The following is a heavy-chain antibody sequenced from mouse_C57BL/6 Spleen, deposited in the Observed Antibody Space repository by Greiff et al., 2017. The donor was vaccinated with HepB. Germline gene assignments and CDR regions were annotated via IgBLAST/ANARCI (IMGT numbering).Heavy chain of an antibody. V-gene: IGHV14-3*01. D-gene: IGHD2-3*01. CDR1: GFNIKNTY. Sequence: VQLQQSVAELVRPGASVKLSCTASGFNIKNTYMHWVKQRPEQGLEWIGRIDPANGNTKYAPKFQGKATITADTSSNTAYLQLSSLTSEDTAIYYWARDHDVGYCPSYFDYWGQGTTLTVSS. CDR3: ARDHDVGYCPSYFDY. CDR2: IDPANGNT. J-gene: IGHJ2*01.